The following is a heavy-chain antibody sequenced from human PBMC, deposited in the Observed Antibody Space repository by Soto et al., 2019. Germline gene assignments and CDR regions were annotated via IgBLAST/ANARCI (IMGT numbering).Heavy chain of an antibody. J-gene: IGHJ6*02. CDR1: GGSISSGVYY. Sequence: PSETLSLTCTVSGGSISSGVYYWSWIRHHPGKGLEWIGYIYYSGSTYYNPSLKSRVTISVDTSKNQFSLKLSSVTAAETAVYYCARDSIAEQEDYYYGMDVWGQGTTVTVSS. CDR2: IYYSGST. CDR3: ARDSIAEQEDYYYGMDV. D-gene: IGHD6-6*01. V-gene: IGHV4-31*03.